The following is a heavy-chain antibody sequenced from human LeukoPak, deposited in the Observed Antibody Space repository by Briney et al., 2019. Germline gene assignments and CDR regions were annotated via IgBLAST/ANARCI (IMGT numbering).Heavy chain of an antibody. Sequence: SETLSLTCTVSGGSISSTSYYWGWIRQPPGKGLEWIGSIYYSGSTYYNPSLKSRVTISLATSKNQFSLKLSSVTAADTAVCYCARHRYSAYASSDYWGQGTLVTVSS. CDR3: ARHRYSAYASSDY. V-gene: IGHV4-39*01. CDR1: GGSISSTSYY. J-gene: IGHJ4*02. D-gene: IGHD5-12*01. CDR2: IYYSGST.